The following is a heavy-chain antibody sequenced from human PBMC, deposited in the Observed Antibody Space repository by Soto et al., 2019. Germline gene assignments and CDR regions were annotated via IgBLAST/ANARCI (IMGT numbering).Heavy chain of an antibody. Sequence: GASLKISCKGSGYSFTNYWIGWVRQMPGRGLEWMGIIYPGDSDTRYNPSFEGQVTISADKSISTAYLQWSSLKASDTAIYYCARPWCSGATCYRGVDYGMDVWGQGTTVTVSS. J-gene: IGHJ6*02. V-gene: IGHV5-51*01. CDR1: GYSFTNYW. CDR3: ARPWCSGATCYRGVDYGMDV. D-gene: IGHD2-2*02. CDR2: IYPGDSDT.